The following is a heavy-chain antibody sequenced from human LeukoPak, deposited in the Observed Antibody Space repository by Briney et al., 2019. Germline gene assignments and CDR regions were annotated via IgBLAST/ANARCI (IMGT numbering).Heavy chain of an antibody. J-gene: IGHJ6*02. Sequence: GGSLRLSCAASGFTFSSYAMHWVRQAPGKGLEWVAVISYDGSNKYYADSVKGRFTISRDNSKNTLYLQMNSLRAEDTAVYYCARRRGWFGELSDYGMDVWGQGTTVTVSS. CDR3: ARRRGWFGELSDYGMDV. D-gene: IGHD3-10*01. V-gene: IGHV3-30-3*01. CDR2: ISYDGSNK. CDR1: GFTFSSYA.